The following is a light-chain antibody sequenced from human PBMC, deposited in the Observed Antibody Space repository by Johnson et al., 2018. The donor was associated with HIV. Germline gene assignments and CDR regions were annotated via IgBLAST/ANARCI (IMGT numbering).Light chain of an antibody. CDR3: GTWDSSLIAGV. CDR1: SSNIGNNY. V-gene: IGLV1-51*02. CDR2: ENN. Sequence: QSVLTQPPSVSAAPGQKVTISCSGSSSNIGNNYVSWYQQLPGTAPKLLIYENNKRPSGIPNRFSGSKSGTSATLGITGLQTGDEADYYCGTWDSSLIAGVFGTGTTVTVL. J-gene: IGLJ1*01.